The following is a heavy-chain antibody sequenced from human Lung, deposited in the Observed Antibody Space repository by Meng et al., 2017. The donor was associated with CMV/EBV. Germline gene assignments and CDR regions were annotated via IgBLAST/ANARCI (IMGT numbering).Heavy chain of an antibody. CDR3: ARASYYDFWSGPGNWFDP. Sequence: GSXRLXCTVSGGSISSYYWSWIRQPPGKGLEWIGYIYYSGSTNYNPSLKSRVTISVDTSKNQFSLKLSSVTAADTAVYYCARASYYDFWSGPGNWFDPXGQGXLVTVSS. J-gene: IGHJ5*02. CDR1: GGSISSYY. V-gene: IGHV4-59*01. D-gene: IGHD3-3*01. CDR2: IYYSGST.